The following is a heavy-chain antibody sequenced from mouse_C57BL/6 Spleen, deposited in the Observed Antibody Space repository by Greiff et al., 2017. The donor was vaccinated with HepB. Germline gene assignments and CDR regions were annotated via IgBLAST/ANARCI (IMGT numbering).Heavy chain of an antibody. D-gene: IGHD1-1*01. CDR2: IHPSDSDT. J-gene: IGHJ2*01. CDR3: ARGATTVVAPFDY. V-gene: IGHV1-74*01. CDR1: GYTFTSYW. Sequence: VQLQQPGAELVKPGASVKVSCKASGYTFTSYWMHWVKQRPGQGLEWIGRIHPSDSDTNYNQKFKGKATLTVDKSSSTAYMQLSSLTSEDSAVYYCARGATTVVAPFDYWGQGTTLTVSS.